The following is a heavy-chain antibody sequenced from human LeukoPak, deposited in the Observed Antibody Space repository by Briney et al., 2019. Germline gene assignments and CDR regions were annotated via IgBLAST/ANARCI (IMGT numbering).Heavy chain of an antibody. V-gene: IGHV3-49*04. D-gene: IGHD3-10*01. CDR3: TRVRRGTGSMVDY. Sequence: GGSLRLSCTTSGFTFGDNAMSWVRQAPGKGLEWVGLIRSKGYGGTTEYVASVKGRFTISRDDSKSIAYLQMNSLKTEDTAVYYCTRVRRGTGSMVDYWGQGTLVTVSS. CDR2: IRSKGYGGTT. CDR1: GFTFGDNA. J-gene: IGHJ4*02.